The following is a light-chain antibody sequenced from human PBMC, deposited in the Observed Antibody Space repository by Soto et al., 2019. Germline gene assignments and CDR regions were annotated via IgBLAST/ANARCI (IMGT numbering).Light chain of an antibody. Sequence: QSVLTQPRSASGTPGQRVTISCIGSSTNIESHTVYWYQQHPGRAPRLLIHTNDRRPPGVADRFSGATTGTSASLPISALQSEDEADYYCLAWDDGRNGNVFGTGTKVTLL. CDR2: TND. V-gene: IGLV1-44*01. J-gene: IGLJ1*01. CDR1: STNIESHT. CDR3: LAWDDGRNGNV.